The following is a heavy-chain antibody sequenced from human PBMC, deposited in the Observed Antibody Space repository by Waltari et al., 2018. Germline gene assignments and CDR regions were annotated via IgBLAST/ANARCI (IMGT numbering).Heavy chain of an antibody. CDR3: AKDRYTSTWGSGTGDS. J-gene: IGHJ4*02. V-gene: IGHV1-2*02. CDR2: INPKSGET. D-gene: IGHD2-2*02. Sequence: QVQLVQSGTEVKKPGASAQVSCKASGYTFAGHYTHWVRQAPGQGLTWMGWINPKSGETSYALKLQGRVTLTTDTATTTAFMELSDLTSDDTAIYYCAKDRYTSTWGSGTGDSWGQGTLVTVSS. CDR1: GYTFAGHY.